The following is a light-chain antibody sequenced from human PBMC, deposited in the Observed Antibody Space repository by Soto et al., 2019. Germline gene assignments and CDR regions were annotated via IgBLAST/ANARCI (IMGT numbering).Light chain of an antibody. CDR1: SSDIDTYNY. CDR2: EVT. J-gene: IGLJ1*01. Sequence: QSLLTQPASVSGSPGQSITISCTGTSSDIDTYNYVSWYQQHPGKAPKLIIYEVTNRPSGVSNRFSGSKSGDTASLTISGLRAEDEADYYCSSYTSSTDYVFGTGTKVTGL. V-gene: IGLV2-14*01. CDR3: SSYTSSTDYV.